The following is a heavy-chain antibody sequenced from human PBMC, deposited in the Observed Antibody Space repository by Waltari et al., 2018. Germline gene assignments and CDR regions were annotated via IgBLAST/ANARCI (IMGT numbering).Heavy chain of an antibody. CDR2: INHSGST. CDR1: GGSFSGYY. D-gene: IGHD6-6*01. V-gene: IGHV4-34*01. Sequence: QVQLQQWGAGLLKPSETLSLTCAVYGGSFSGYYWSWIRQPPGKGLEGIGEINHSGSTNYTPALKVRVTIAVDTSKNQCSRKLSSVTAEDTAVYYGAKDRARIAARDMDVWGQGTTVTVSS. CDR3: AKDRARIAARDMDV. J-gene: IGHJ6*02.